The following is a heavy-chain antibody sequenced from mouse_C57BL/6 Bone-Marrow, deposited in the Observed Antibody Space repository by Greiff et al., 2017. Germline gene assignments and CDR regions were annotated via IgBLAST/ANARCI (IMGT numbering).Heavy chain of an antibody. J-gene: IGHJ2*01. D-gene: IGHD1-1*01. CDR2: FHPRSGNT. CDR3: ARKRGKFIFDY. CDR1: GYTFTSYG. Sequence: QVQLQQSGAELVRPGASVKLSCKASGYTFTSYGISWVKQRPGQGLEWIGEFHPRSGNTYYNEKFKGKATLTADKSSSTAYMERRRLTSDDSAEYFCARKRGKFIFDYWGQGTTLTVSS. V-gene: IGHV1-81*01.